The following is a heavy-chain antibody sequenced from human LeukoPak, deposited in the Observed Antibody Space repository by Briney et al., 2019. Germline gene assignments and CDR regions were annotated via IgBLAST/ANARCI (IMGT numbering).Heavy chain of an antibody. CDR2: IYSGGNT. CDR3: ARIKSGIDF. Sequence: PGGSLRLSCAASGFTFSSYAMHWVRQAPGKGLEWVSVIYSGGNTYYADSVKGRFTISRDNSKNTLYLQMNSLRAEDTAVYYCARIKSGIDFWGQGTTVTVSS. V-gene: IGHV3-53*01. D-gene: IGHD1-26*01. CDR1: GFTFSSYA. J-gene: IGHJ6*02.